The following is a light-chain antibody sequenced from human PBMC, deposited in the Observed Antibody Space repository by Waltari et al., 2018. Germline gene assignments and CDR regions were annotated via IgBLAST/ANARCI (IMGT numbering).Light chain of an antibody. CDR1: QSVSKY. Sequence: EIVLTQSPGTLSLSPGERATLSCRASQSVSKYLAWYQQKPGQAPRLLIYEASTRATGIPDRFSGSGWGTDFSLTISRLEPEDFAVYYCQKYGTIPATFGQGTKVQ. V-gene: IGKV3-20*01. CDR3: QKYGTIPAT. J-gene: IGKJ1*01. CDR2: EAS.